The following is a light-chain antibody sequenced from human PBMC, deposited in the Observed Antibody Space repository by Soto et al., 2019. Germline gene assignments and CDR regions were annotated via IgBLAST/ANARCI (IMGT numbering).Light chain of an antibody. CDR1: SSDVGAFSY. J-gene: IGLJ2*01. Sequence: QSVLTQPASVSGSPGQSITFSCTGTSSDVGAFSYVSWYQQRPGTAPKLMIYEASNRPSGISDRFSGSKSGNTASLTISGLQAEDEADYYCSSYTTVSTVVFGGGTKVTVL. CDR2: EAS. CDR3: SSYTTVSTVV. V-gene: IGLV2-14*01.